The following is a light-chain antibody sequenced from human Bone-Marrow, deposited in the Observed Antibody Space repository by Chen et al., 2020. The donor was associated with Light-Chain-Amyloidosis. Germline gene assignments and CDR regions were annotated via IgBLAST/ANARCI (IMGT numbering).Light chain of an antibody. CDR1: IIGTFNL. J-gene: IGLJ2*01. Sequence: QSALTQPAYVSGSPGRSIPPTCTGTIIGTFNLVSWYQQNPGNAPKLIIYEVSRRPSEVSDRFSSSPSGNTASLTISGLQTDDEADYYCCSYGGYGTFVFGGGTKLTVL. CDR2: EVS. V-gene: IGLV2-23*02. CDR3: CSYGGYGTFV.